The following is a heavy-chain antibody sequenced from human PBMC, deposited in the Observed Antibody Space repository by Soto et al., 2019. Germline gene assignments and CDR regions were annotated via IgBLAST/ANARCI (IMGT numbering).Heavy chain of an antibody. CDR3: AQRDGARFYFDY. Sequence: QITLKESGPTVVKPTQNLTLTCSLSVFSSTTNEVSVGWILQPQGKALEWLALIYWDDDKRYSPSLKDRLTITKDTSKNQVVLTMTNMDPGDTATYYCAQRDGARFYFDYWGQGTLVTVTS. CDR2: IYWDDDK. V-gene: IGHV2-5*02. J-gene: IGHJ4*02. CDR1: VFSSTTNEVS.